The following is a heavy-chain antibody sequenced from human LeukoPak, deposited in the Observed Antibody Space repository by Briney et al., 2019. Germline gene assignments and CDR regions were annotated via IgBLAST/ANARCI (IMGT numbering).Heavy chain of an antibody. Sequence: SETLSLTCTDSGGSISSYYWSWIRQPPGKGLEWIGYINYSGSTDYNASLKSRVTISIDTSKNQFSLKLSSVTAADTAMYYCARHLMVTADGSFDYWGQGTLVTVSS. CDR1: GGSISSYY. CDR2: INYSGST. V-gene: IGHV4-59*08. CDR3: ARHLMVTADGSFDY. D-gene: IGHD6-13*01. J-gene: IGHJ4*02.